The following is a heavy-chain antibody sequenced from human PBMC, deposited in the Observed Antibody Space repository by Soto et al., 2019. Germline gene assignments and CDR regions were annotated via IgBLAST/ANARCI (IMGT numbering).Heavy chain of an antibody. V-gene: IGHV4-30-4*01. CDR2: IYYSGST. Sequence: SETLSLTCTVSGGSIISGDYYWSWIRQPPGKGLEWIGYIYYSGSTYYNPSLKSRVTISVDTSKNQFSLKLSSVTAADTAVYYCARDSSRLPMDAFDIWGQGTMVTVSS. D-gene: IGHD2-2*01. CDR1: GGSIISGDYY. J-gene: IGHJ3*02. CDR3: ARDSSRLPMDAFDI.